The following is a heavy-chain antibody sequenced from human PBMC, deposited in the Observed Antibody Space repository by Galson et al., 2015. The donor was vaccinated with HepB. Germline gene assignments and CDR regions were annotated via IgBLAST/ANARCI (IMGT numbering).Heavy chain of an antibody. D-gene: IGHD5-12*01. V-gene: IGHV1-69*13. CDR3: ARDKRYSGYDFYYYYYGMDV. CDR1: GGTFSSYA. CDR2: IIPIFGIA. Sequence: SVKVSCKASGGTFSSYAISWVRQAPGQGLEWMGGIIPIFGIANYAQKFQGRVTITADESTSTAYMELSSLRSEDTAVYYCARDKRYSGYDFYYYYYGMDVWGQGTTVTVSS. J-gene: IGHJ6*02.